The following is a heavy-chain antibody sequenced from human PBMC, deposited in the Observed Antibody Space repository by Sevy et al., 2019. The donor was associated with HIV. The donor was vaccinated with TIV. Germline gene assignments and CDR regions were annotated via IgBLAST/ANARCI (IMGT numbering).Heavy chain of an antibody. D-gene: IGHD4-17*01. CDR2: IYYSGST. Sequence: SETLSLTCTVSGGSISSYYWSWIRQPPGKGLEWIGYIYYSGSTNYNPSLKSRVTISVDTSKNQFSLKLSSVTAADTAVYYCARVIDYGELGNWFDPWGQGTLVTVSS. V-gene: IGHV4-59*01. CDR3: ARVIDYGELGNWFDP. CDR1: GGSISSYY. J-gene: IGHJ5*02.